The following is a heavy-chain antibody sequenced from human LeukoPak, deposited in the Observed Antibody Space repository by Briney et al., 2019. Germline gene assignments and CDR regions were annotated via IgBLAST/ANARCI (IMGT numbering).Heavy chain of an antibody. CDR1: GFTFSDYY. J-gene: IGHJ4*02. CDR2: ISSSGSNI. D-gene: IGHD3-22*01. V-gene: IGHV3-11*01. CDR3: ARPFSYYYDSSGLFDY. Sequence: GGSLRLSCAASGFTFSDYYMSWIRQAPGKGLEWVSYISSSGSNIYYADSVKGRFTISRDNAKNSLYLQMNSLRAEDTAVYYCARPFSYYYDSSGLFDYWGQGTLVTVSS.